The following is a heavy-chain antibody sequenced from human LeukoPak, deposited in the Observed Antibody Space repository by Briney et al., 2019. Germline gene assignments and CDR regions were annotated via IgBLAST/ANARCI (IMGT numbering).Heavy chain of an antibody. CDR2: INPSGGST. CDR3: ARRNNHQTLDY. CDR1: GYTFTSNY. D-gene: IGHD1-14*01. Sequence: GASVKVSCKASGYTFTSNYIHWVRQAPGQGLEWMGIINPSGGSTSYAQKFQGRVTMTRDTSTSTVYMELSSLRSEDTAVYYCARRNNHQTLDYWGQGTLVTVSS. J-gene: IGHJ4*02. V-gene: IGHV1-46*01.